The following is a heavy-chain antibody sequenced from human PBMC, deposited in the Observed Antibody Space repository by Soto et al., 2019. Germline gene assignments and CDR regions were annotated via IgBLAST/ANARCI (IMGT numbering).Heavy chain of an antibody. D-gene: IGHD2-21*02. J-gene: IGHJ6*02. Sequence: GSVNVSCKTSGYTFTSDGISWVRQAPGQGLEWMGWISGYNGNANYSQKFQGRVTMTTDISTNTADMELRSLRSDDTAVYSCSIGEVCGGDCYYSYVMDVWGQGPRVTAS. CDR1: GYTFTSDG. CDR3: SIGEVCGGDCYYSYVMDV. V-gene: IGHV1-18*04. CDR2: ISGYNGNA.